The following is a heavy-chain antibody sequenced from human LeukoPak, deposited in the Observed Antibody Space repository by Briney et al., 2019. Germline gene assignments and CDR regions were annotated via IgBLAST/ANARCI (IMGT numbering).Heavy chain of an antibody. D-gene: IGHD4-17*01. Sequence: ASVKVSCKASGYTFIAYYMHWVRQAPGQGLEWMGVINPRGGYTNYAQQFQGRVTMTEDTSTDTAYMELSSLRSEDTAVYYCATQAQYGDYEGYWGQGTLVTVSS. CDR2: INPRGGYT. J-gene: IGHJ4*02. V-gene: IGHV1-46*01. CDR3: ATQAQYGDYEGY. CDR1: GYTFIAYY.